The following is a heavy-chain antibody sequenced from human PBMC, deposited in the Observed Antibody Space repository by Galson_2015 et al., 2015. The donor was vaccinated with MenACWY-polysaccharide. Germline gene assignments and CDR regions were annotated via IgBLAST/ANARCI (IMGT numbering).Heavy chain of an antibody. J-gene: IGHJ4*02. CDR3: ARQGSLVATIGADGY. CDR1: GGSISSSSYY. V-gene: IGHV4-39*01. Sequence: TGLLKPSETLSLTCTVSGGSISSSSYYWGWIRQPPGKGLEWIGSIYYSGSTYYNPSLKSRVTISVDTSKNQFSLKLSSVTAADTAVYYCARQGSLVATIGADGYWGQGTLVTVSS. D-gene: IGHD5-12*01. CDR2: IYYSGST.